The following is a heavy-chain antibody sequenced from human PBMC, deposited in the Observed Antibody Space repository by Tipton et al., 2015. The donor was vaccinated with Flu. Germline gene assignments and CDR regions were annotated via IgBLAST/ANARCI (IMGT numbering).Heavy chain of an antibody. CDR3: AGHSDGPDGSGWPNWFDP. Sequence: TLSLTCTVSGGAISSSNYYWGWIRQPPGKGLEWIGSIHYSGSTYNNPSLKSRVTVSVDTSNNQFSLNLNSVTAGDTAVYYCAGHSDGPDGSGWPNWFDPWGQGTLVTVSS. J-gene: IGHJ5*02. CDR1: GGAISSSNYY. V-gene: IGHV4-39*01. D-gene: IGHD6-19*01. CDR2: IHYSGST.